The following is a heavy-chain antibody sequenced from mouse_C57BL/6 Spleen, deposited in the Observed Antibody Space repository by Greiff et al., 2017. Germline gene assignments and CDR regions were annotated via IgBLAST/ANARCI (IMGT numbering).Heavy chain of an antibody. CDR1: GFSFNTYA. V-gene: IGHV10-1*01. CDR2: IRSKSNNYAT. J-gene: IGHJ1*03. Sequence: EVQLQQSGGGLVQPKGSLKLSCAASGFSFNTYAMNWVRQAPGKGLEWVARIRSKSNNYATYYADSVKDRFTISRDDSESILYLQMNNLKTEDTAMYYCVRPPSGKGGYFDVWGTGTTVTVSS. CDR3: VRPPSGKGGYFDV.